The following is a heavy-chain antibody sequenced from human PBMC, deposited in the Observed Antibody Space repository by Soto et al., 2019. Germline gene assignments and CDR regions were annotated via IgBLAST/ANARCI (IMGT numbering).Heavy chain of an antibody. D-gene: IGHD2-8*01. CDR2: IYYSGST. Sequence: PSETLSLTCTVSGGSISSGGYYWILIRQHPGKGLEWIGYIYYSGSTYYNPSLKSRVTISVDTSQNQFSLILSSVTAADTAVYYCAREAAWCDSSNRYSWLDPCGKGKLVTV. CDR1: GGSISSGGYY. CDR3: AREAAWCDSSNRYSWLDP. V-gene: IGHV4-31*03. J-gene: IGHJ5*02.